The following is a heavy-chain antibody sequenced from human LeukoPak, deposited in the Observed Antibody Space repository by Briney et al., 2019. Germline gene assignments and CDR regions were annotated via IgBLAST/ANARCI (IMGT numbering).Heavy chain of an antibody. CDR3: TTGLTYDFWSGYRFDY. Sequence: GRSLRLSCAASGFTFSNAWMSWVRQAPGKGLEWVGRIKSKTDGGTTDYAAPVKGRFTISRDDTKNTLYLQMNSLKTEDTAVYYCTTGLTYDFWSGYRFDYWGQGTLVTVSS. CDR1: GFTFSNAW. CDR2: IKSKTDGGTT. D-gene: IGHD3-3*01. J-gene: IGHJ4*02. V-gene: IGHV3-15*01.